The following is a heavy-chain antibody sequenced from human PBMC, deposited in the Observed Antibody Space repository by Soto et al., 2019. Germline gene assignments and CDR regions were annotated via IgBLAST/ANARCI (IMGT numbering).Heavy chain of an antibody. V-gene: IGHV3-33*01. J-gene: IGHJ4*02. D-gene: IGHD5-12*01. CDR1: GFTFSSYG. CDR3: ARESPDGFYYFDY. CDR2: IWYDGSNQ. Sequence: SLRLSCAASGFTFSSYGMHWVRQAPGKGLEWVAVIWYDGSNQYYADSVKGRFTISRDNSKNTVYLQMNSLRAEDTAVYYCARESPDGFYYFDYWGQGTLVTVSS.